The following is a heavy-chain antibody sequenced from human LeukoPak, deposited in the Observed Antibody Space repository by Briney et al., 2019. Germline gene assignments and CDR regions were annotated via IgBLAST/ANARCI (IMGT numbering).Heavy chain of an antibody. CDR2: ISPDDSDT. V-gene: IGHV5-51*01. CDR3: ARVPEFYESSGYGFDS. D-gene: IGHD3-22*01. CDR1: GYSFSNYW. J-gene: IGHJ5*01. Sequence: GESLKIPCQGSGYSFSNYWIGWVRQMPGKGLEWMGIISPDDSDTRYSPSFQGQVTFSADKSISTAYLQWSTLKASDSAMYYCARVPEFYESSGYGFDSCGQGTLVTVSS.